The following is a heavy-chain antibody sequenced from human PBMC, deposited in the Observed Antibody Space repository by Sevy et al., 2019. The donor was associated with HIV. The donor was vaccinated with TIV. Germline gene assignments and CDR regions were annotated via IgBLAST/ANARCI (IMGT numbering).Heavy chain of an antibody. CDR3: VRDRSASWIDAFDI. J-gene: IGHJ3*02. D-gene: IGHD2-2*03. CDR1: GFTFSDYY. Sequence: GGSLRLSCAASGFTFSDYYMTWVRQAPGKGLEWTAYISNSGRTTHNADSVDGRFTISRDNAKNSLYLQMNSLRVEDTAVYYCVRDRSASWIDAFDIWGRGARVTVSS. V-gene: IGHV3-11*04. CDR2: ISNSGRTT.